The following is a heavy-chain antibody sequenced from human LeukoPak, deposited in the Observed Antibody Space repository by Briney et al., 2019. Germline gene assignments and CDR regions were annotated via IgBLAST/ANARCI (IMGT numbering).Heavy chain of an antibody. Sequence: PGGSLRLSCAASGFTFSIYGMSWVRQAPGRGLEWVSAMSGSGGSTYYADSVKGRFTISRDNSKNTLYLQMNSLRAEDTAVYYCAKLPDGYSSGSDAFDIWGQGTMVTVSS. CDR2: MSGSGGST. CDR3: AKLPDGYSSGSDAFDI. D-gene: IGHD6-19*01. V-gene: IGHV3-23*01. CDR1: GFTFSIYG. J-gene: IGHJ3*02.